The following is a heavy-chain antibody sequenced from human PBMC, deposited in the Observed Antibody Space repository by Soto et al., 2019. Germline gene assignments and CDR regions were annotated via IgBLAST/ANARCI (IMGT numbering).Heavy chain of an antibody. CDR3: ARYKRYCGSGSLYYFYY. CDR2: IFYTGST. V-gene: IGHV4-30-4*02. CDR1: GGTINSGDYF. D-gene: IGHD3-10*01. Sequence: SETLSLTCSVSGGTINSGDYFWGWIRQPPGKGLECIGSIFYTGSTYYSPSLKSRASMSMATPEHLSSMRLRPLTSAPTPVYLCARYKRYCGSGSLYYFYYWGQGTLVTLSS. J-gene: IGHJ4*02.